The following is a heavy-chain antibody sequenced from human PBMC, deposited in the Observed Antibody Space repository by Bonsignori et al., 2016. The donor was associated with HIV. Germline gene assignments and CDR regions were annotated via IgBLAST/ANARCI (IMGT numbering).Heavy chain of an antibody. CDR3: ANEAGGGEDVRDL. V-gene: IGHV3-30*02. Sequence: VRQAPGKGLESVSFITVDGRNVYYGDSVKGRFTISRDTSKNTVSLQMDSLRLEDTALYYCANEAGGGEDVRDLWGQGTLVTVSS. CDR2: ITVDGRNV. J-gene: IGHJ5*02. D-gene: IGHD3-10*02.